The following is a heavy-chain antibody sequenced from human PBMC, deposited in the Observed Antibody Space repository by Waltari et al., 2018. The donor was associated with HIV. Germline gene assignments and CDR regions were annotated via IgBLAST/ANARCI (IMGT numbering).Heavy chain of an antibody. Sequence: QLVESGGGLVQTGGSLTLSCTASGFSFCRPWMIWGGPAPGKGLEWVANIKEDGSERNYVDSVRGRFTISRDNAKNSVYLQMKSLRVEDTAVYFCARENDFGTIFLNYYYGMDVWGRGTSVTVSS. V-gene: IGHV3-7*01. D-gene: IGHD1-1*01. CDR2: IKEDGSER. CDR1: GFSFCRPW. CDR3: ARENDFGTIFLNYYYGMDV. J-gene: IGHJ6*02.